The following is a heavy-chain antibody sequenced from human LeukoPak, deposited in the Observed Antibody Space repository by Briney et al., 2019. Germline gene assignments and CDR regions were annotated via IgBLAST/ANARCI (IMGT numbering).Heavy chain of an antibody. CDR1: GFTFSSYA. Sequence: GGSLRLSCAASGFTFSSYAMSWVRQAPGKGLEWVSAISGSGGSTYYADSVKGRFTISRDNSKNTLYLQMNSLRAEDTAVYYCAKGSSYDYVWGGYRLPFDYWGQGTLVTVSS. D-gene: IGHD3-16*02. CDR2: ISGSGGST. V-gene: IGHV3-23*01. CDR3: AKGSSYDYVWGGYRLPFDY. J-gene: IGHJ4*02.